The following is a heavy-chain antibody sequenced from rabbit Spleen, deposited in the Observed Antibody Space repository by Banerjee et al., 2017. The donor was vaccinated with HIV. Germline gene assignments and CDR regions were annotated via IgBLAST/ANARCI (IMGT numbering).Heavy chain of an antibody. CDR1: GFSFSDREV. V-gene: IGHV1S40*01. D-gene: IGHD1-1*01. CDR2: INAATGKP. CDR3: ARDSVGVIGWNFYL. Sequence: QSLEESGGDLVKPGASLTLTCKASGFSFSDREVMCWVRQAPGKGLEWIACINAATGKPVYATWAKGRFTISRTSSTTVTLRMTSLTAADRATYFCARDSVGVIGWNFYLWGPGTLVTVS. J-gene: IGHJ4*01.